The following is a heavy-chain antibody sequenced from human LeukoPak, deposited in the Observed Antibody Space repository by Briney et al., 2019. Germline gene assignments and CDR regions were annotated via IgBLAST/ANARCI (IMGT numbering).Heavy chain of an antibody. Sequence: GGSLRLSCAASGFPFSDAWMSWVRQAPGRGLEWVGRIESKTDSGTTEYAAPVKGRFTISRDDSKNTLYLQMNSLKTEDTAVYYCTRDEGDDYFDNWGQGTLVTVSS. V-gene: IGHV3-15*04. CDR2: IESKTDSGTT. J-gene: IGHJ4*02. D-gene: IGHD3-16*01. CDR1: GFPFSDAW. CDR3: TRDEGDDYFDN.